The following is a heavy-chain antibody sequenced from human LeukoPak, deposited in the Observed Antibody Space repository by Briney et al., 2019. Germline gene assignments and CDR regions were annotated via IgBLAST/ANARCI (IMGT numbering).Heavy chain of an antibody. CDR1: GYTFTGYY. J-gene: IGHJ5*02. D-gene: IGHD6-19*01. V-gene: IGHV1-2*02. CDR2: INPNSGGT. CDR3: ARVSQWLGNWFDP. Sequence: ASVNVSCKSSGYTFTGYYIHWVRQAPGQGLELMGWINPNSGGTNYAQEFQGRVTMTRDTSISTAYMELSRLRSDDTAVYFCARVSQWLGNWFDPWGQGTLITVSS.